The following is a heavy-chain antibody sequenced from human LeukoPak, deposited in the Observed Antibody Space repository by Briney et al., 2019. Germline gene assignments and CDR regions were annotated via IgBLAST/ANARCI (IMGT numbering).Heavy chain of an antibody. CDR1: GGSISCSSYY. CDR3: ARFGYCSGGSCYPWFDP. Sequence: SETLSLTCTVSGGSISCSSYYWGWIRQPPGKGLEWLGSVYYSGSTYYIPSLKSRVTISVDTSKNQFSLKLSSVTAADTAVYYCARFGYCSGGSCYPWFDPWGQGTLVTVSS. J-gene: IGHJ5*02. CDR2: VYYSGST. D-gene: IGHD2-15*01. V-gene: IGHV4-39*07.